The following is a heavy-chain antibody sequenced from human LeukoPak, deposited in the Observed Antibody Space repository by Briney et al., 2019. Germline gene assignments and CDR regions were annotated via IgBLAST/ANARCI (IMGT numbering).Heavy chain of an antibody. CDR3: ATVGVIDGDYNGRWYFDH. CDR2: VTGSGSGT. D-gene: IGHD3-10*01. J-gene: IGHJ4*02. CDR1: GFTFSNSA. V-gene: IGHV3-23*01. Sequence: GSLRPSCAASGFTFSNSALTWVRQAPGKGLQLVAAVTGSGSGTFYRGSVKGRFTVSRDNSKNTLYLQMNSLRVDDTATYFCATVGVIDGDYNGRWYFDHWGQGTLVTVSS.